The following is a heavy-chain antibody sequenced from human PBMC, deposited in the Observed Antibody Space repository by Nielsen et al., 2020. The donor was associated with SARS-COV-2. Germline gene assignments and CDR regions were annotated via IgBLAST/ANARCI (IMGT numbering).Heavy chain of an antibody. J-gene: IGHJ4*02. CDR3: ARGAVAGASSLDY. CDR1: GVSVSSHY. V-gene: IGHV3-53*05. CDR2: IYKAGNT. D-gene: IGHD6-19*01. Sequence: GESLKISCAASGVSVSSHYMSWVRQAPGKGLEWVAVIYKAGNTAYADSVKGRFTISRDSSRNTLFLQMNSLTTGDTAVYYCARGAVAGASSLDYWGQGTLVTVSS.